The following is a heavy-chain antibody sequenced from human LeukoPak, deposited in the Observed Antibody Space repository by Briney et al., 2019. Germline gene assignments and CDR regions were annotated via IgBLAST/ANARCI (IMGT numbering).Heavy chain of an antibody. CDR1: GGSISSSSYY. Sequence: PSETLSLTCTVSGGSISSSSYYWGWIRQPPGKGLEWIGYIYYSGSTNYNPSLKSRVTISVDTSKNQFSLKLGSVTAADTAVYYCAREITIFGVVKSGWFDPWGQGTLVTVSS. J-gene: IGHJ5*02. CDR2: IYYSGST. CDR3: AREITIFGVVKSGWFDP. V-gene: IGHV4-61*01. D-gene: IGHD3-3*01.